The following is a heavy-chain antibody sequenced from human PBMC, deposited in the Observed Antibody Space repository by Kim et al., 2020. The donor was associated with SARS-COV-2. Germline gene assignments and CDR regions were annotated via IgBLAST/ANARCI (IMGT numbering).Heavy chain of an antibody. CDR1: GFTVSSNY. D-gene: IGHD3-10*01. V-gene: IGHV3-53*01. Sequence: GGSLRLSCAASGFTVSSNYMSWVRQAPGKGLEWVSVIYSGGSTYYADSVKGRFTISRDNSKNTLYLQMNSLRAEDTAVYYCARDRGLPNYYGSGSYYPAGYYYGMDVWGQGTTVTVSS. J-gene: IGHJ6*02. CDR3: ARDRGLPNYYGSGSYYPAGYYYGMDV. CDR2: IYSGGST.